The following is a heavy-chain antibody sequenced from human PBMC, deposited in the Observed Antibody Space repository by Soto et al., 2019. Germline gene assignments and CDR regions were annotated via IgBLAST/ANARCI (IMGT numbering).Heavy chain of an antibody. CDR2: IFSNDEK. J-gene: IGHJ5*02. D-gene: IGHD6-13*01. V-gene: IGHV2-26*04. CDR3: ASTYTTSWYWFDP. CDR1: GFSLSNAGLG. Sequence: QVTVKESGPVLVKPTETLTLTCTVSGFSLSNAGLGVSWIRQPPVKALEWLAHIFSNDEKSYSTSLKSRLTISKDTSKCQVVLTMTNMDPVDTATYYCASTYTTSWYWFDPWGQGTLVTVSS.